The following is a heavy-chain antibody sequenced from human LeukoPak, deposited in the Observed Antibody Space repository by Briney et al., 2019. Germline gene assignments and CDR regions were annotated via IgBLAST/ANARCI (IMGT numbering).Heavy chain of an antibody. V-gene: IGHV4-59*01. D-gene: IGHD3-3*01. CDR3: ARVPIFGVVPLFDY. CDR1: GGSISSYY. Sequence: KASETLSLTCTVSGGSISSYYWSWIRQPPGKGLEWIGYIYYSGSTNYNPSLKSRVTISVDTSKNQFSLKLSSVTAADAAVYYCARVPIFGVVPLFDYWGQGTLVTVSS. CDR2: IYYSGST. J-gene: IGHJ4*02.